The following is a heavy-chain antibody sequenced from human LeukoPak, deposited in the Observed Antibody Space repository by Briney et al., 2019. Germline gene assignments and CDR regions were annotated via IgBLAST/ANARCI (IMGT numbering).Heavy chain of an antibody. V-gene: IGHV1-8*03. J-gene: IGHJ6*03. CDR3: ARLYHYYDSSGPREGYYYYYMDV. CDR1: GYTFTSYD. D-gene: IGHD3-22*01. Sequence: GASVKVSCKASGYTFTSYDINWVRQATGQGLEWMGWMNPNSGNTGYAQKFQGRVTITRNTSISTAYMELSSLRSEDTAVYYCARLYHYYDSSGPREGYYYYYMDVWGKGTTVTVSS. CDR2: MNPNSGNT.